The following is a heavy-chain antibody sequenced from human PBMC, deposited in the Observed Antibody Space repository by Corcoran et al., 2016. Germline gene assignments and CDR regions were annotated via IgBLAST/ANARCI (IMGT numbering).Heavy chain of an antibody. D-gene: IGHD2-15*01. J-gene: IGHJ4*02. V-gene: IGHV4-39*07. Sequence: QLQLQESGPGLVKPSETLSLTCTVSGGSISSSSYYWGWIRQPPGKGLAWIGSIYYSGSTYHNPSLKSRVTIPLDTSKNQFSLRLSSVTAADTYVYYCARDHCSGCSCHWDFDYWGQGTLVTVSS. CDR1: GGSISSSSYY. CDR2: IYYSGST. CDR3: ARDHCSGCSCHWDFDY.